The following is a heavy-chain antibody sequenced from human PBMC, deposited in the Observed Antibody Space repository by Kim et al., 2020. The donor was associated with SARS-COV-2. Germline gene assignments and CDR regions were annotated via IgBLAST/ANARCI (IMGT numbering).Heavy chain of an antibody. CDR1: GFTFSSYC. J-gene: IGHJ4*02. CDR3: AYIGGYCSSTSCYTDYFDY. CDR2: ISYDGSNT. D-gene: IGHD2-2*02. V-gene: IGHV3-30*03. Sequence: GGSLRLSCAASGFTFSSYCMHWVRQAPGKGLEWVSVISYDGSNTYYADSVKGRFTISRDNSKNTLYLQMNSLRAEDTAVYYCAYIGGYCSSTSCYTDYFDYWGQGTLGTFSP.